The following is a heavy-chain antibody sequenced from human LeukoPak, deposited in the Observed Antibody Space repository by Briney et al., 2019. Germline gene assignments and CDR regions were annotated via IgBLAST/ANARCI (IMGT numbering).Heavy chain of an antibody. Sequence: SETLSLTCAVYGGSFSGYYWSWIRQPPGKGLEWIGEINHSGSTNYNPSLKSRVTISVDTSKNQFSLKLSSVTAADTAVYYCARAPGYSYGYRLGYWGQGTLVTVPS. CDR1: GGSFSGYY. D-gene: IGHD5-18*01. CDR3: ARAPGYSYGYRLGY. J-gene: IGHJ4*02. V-gene: IGHV4-34*01. CDR2: INHSGST.